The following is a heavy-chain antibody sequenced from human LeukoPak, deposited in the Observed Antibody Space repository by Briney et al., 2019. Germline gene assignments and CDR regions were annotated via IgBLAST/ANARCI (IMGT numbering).Heavy chain of an antibody. CDR2: IYPGDSDT. D-gene: IGHD6-19*01. J-gene: IGHJ4*02. V-gene: IGHV5-51*01. CDR3: ARHSSGWYSLFDY. CDR1: GYRFTSYW. Sequence: GESLQIYFKGSGYRFTSYWIGWVRQMPGKGLEWMGIIYPGDSDTRYSPSFQGQVTISADKSISTAYLQWSSLKASDTAMYYCARHSSGWYSLFDYWGQGTLVTVSS.